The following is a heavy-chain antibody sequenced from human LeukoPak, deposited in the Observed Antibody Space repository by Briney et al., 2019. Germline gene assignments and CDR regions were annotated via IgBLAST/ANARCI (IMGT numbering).Heavy chain of an antibody. CDR3: ARGVTRVSWFDP. V-gene: IGHV4-34*01. D-gene: IGHD4-17*01. Sequence: SETLSLTCAVYGGSFSGYYWSWIRQPPGKGLEWIGEINHSGSTNYNPSLKSRVTISVDTSKNQFSLKLGSVTAADTAVYYCARGVTRVSWFDPWGQGTLVTVSS. CDR1: GGSFSGYY. CDR2: INHSGST. J-gene: IGHJ5*02.